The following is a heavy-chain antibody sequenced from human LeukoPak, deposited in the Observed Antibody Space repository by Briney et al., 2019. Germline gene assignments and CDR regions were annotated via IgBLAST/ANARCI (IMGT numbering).Heavy chain of an antibody. Sequence: SETLSLTCTVSGASVGSAGYHWSWIRPPPGGGLEWIGYIYYISNTNYKSSLNSRVIMSVDASKNQFFLKLNSVTAADTAEYCCARTQYQRGSYRYCLGDWGQGTLVTVSS. CDR2: IYYISNT. CDR3: ARTQYQRGSYRYCLGD. CDR1: GASVGSAGYH. J-gene: IGHJ4*02. D-gene: IGHD1-26*01. V-gene: IGHV4-61*08.